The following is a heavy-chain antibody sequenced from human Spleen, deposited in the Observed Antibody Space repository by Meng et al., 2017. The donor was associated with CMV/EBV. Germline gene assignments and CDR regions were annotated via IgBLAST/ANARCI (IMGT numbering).Heavy chain of an antibody. D-gene: IGHD2-15*01. CDR2: ISGTGGST. CDR3: AKDPWWGGGGDY. CDR1: GFTFSIYA. Sequence: SCAASGFTFSIYAMNWVRQAPGKGLEWVSDISGTGGSTHYADSVKGRFIISRDNFNNMVYLEMNSLRAEDTALYYCAKDPWWGGGGDYWGQGTLVTVSS. V-gene: IGHV3-23*01. J-gene: IGHJ4*02.